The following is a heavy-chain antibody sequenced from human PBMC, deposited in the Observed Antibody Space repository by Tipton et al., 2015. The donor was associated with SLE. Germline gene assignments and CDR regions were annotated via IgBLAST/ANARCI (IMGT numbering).Heavy chain of an antibody. D-gene: IGHD2-21*01. V-gene: IGHV4-59*11. Sequence: GLVKPSETLSLTCNVSGGSISSHYWSWVRQPPGKRLEWIGYIYYSGSTLYNPSLQSRVIMSVDTSKNQVSLKLSSVTAADTAVYYCARLQDVVWWALDYWGQGTLVTVSS. CDR1: GGSISSHY. CDR3: ARLQDVVWWALDY. J-gene: IGHJ4*02. CDR2: IYYSGST.